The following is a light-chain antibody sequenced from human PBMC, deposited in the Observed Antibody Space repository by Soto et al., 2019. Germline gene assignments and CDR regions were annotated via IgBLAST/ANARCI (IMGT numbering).Light chain of an antibody. Sequence: EIVLPQSPATLSLSPGERATLSCRPSQSVGSYLAWYRQRPGQAPRLLIYDTNKRATGVPDRFSGGGFGTDFTLTISSLEPEDFALYYCQQRSNWPLTFGGGTRVDIK. J-gene: IGKJ4*01. CDR3: QQRSNWPLT. CDR1: QSVGSY. V-gene: IGKV3-11*01. CDR2: DTN.